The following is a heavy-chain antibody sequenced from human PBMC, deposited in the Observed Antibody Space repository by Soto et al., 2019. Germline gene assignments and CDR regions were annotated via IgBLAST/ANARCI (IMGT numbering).Heavy chain of an antibody. Sequence: QAQLVESGGDVVQPGTSLRLSCAVSGFIFNRYGMHWVRQAPGKGLEWVAVIWHDGSKKLYADSVRGRFTISRDDSKNTLFLQMNSLGVDDTAVYYCARDADGHEGTGGGMDVWGQGTTVTASS. CDR2: IWHDGSKK. CDR3: ARDADGHEGTGGGMDV. D-gene: IGHD3-10*01. J-gene: IGHJ6*02. CDR1: GFIFNRYG. V-gene: IGHV3-33*01.